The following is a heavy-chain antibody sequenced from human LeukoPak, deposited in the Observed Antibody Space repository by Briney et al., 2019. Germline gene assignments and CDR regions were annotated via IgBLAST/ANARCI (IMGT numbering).Heavy chain of an antibody. V-gene: IGHV1-46*01. CDR1: GYTFTSYY. CDR3: ARDPTEYSSGWYFEYFQH. Sequence: ASVKVSCKASGYTFTSYYMHWVRQAPGQGLEWTGIIDPSGGSTSYAQKFQGRVTMTRDTSTSTVYMELSSLRSEDTAVYYCARDPTEYSSGWYFEYFQHWGQGTLVTVSS. CDR2: IDPSGGST. D-gene: IGHD6-19*01. J-gene: IGHJ1*01.